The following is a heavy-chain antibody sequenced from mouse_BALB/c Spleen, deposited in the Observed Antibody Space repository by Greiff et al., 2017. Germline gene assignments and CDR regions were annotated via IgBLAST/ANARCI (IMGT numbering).Heavy chain of an antibody. D-gene: IGHD2-4*01. V-gene: IGHV7-3*02. CDR2: IRNKANGYTT. Sequence: DVQLVESGGGLVQPGGSLRLSCATSGFTFTDYYMSWVRQPPGKALEWLGFIRNKANGYTTEYSASVKGRFTISRDNSQSILYLQMNTLRAEDSATYYCARDFPMITTPYWYFDVWGAGTTVTVSS. CDR3: ARDFPMITTPYWYFDV. CDR1: GFTFTDYY. J-gene: IGHJ1*01.